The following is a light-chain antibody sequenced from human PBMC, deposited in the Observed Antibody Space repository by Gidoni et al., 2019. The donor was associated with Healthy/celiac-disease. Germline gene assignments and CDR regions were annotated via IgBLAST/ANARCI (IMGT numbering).Light chain of an antibody. V-gene: IGKV1-9*01. CDR2: AAS. J-gene: IGKJ1*01. CDR1: QRISSY. CDR3: QQLNSYPWT. Sequence: DIQLTQSPSFLSASVGDRVTITCRASQRISSYLAWYQQKPGKAPKPLIYAASTLQSGVTSRFSGSGSGTEFTLTISSRQPEDFATYYCQQLNSYPWTFGQGTKVEIK.